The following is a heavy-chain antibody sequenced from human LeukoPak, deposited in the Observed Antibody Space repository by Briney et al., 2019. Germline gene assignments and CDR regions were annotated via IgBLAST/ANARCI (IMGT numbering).Heavy chain of an antibody. D-gene: IGHD3-16*01. CDR3: ARRGD. J-gene: IGHJ4*02. V-gene: IGHV4-39*01. Sequence: SETLSLTCTVSGGSSSSSSYYWGWIRQPPGKGLEWIGSIYYSGSTYYNPSLKSRVTISVDTSKNQFSLKLSSVTAADTAVYYCARRGDWGQGTLVTVSS. CDR1: GGSSSSSSYY. CDR2: IYYSGST.